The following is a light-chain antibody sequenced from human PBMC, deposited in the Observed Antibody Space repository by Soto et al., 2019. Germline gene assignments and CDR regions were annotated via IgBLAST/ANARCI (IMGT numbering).Light chain of an antibody. CDR1: SGDVGAYNY. Sequence: QSALTRPASVSGSPGQSITISCTGTSGDVGAYNYVSWYQHHPGKAPKLIISEVSNRPSGVSNRFSGSKSGNTASLTISGLQAEDEADYYCSSYTSSSTLVALGGGTKLTVL. V-gene: IGLV2-14*01. J-gene: IGLJ2*01. CDR2: EVS. CDR3: SSYTSSSTLVA.